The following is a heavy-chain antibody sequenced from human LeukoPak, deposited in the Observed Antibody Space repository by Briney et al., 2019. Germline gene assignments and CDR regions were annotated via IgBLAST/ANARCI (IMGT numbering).Heavy chain of an antibody. Sequence: SETLSLTCAVYGGSFSGYYWSWIRQPPGKGLEWIGEINHSGSTNYNPSLKSRVTISVDTSKNQFSLKLSSVTAADTAVYYCARGYRYWGQGTLVTVSS. CDR2: INHSGST. V-gene: IGHV4-34*01. J-gene: IGHJ4*02. D-gene: IGHD3-16*02. CDR3: ARGYRY. CDR1: GGSFSGYY.